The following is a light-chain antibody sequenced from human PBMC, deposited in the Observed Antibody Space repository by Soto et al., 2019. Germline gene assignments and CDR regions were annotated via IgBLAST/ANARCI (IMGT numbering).Light chain of an antibody. Sequence: QSVLTQPASVSGSPGQSITISCTGTSSDVGGYNYVSWYQQHPGKAPKLIISEVSNRPSGVSNRFSGSKSGNTASLTISGLQAADEADYYCSSYTSPSTPFVFGTGTQLTVL. CDR3: SSYTSPSTPFV. V-gene: IGLV2-14*01. CDR1: SSDVGGYNY. J-gene: IGLJ1*01. CDR2: EVS.